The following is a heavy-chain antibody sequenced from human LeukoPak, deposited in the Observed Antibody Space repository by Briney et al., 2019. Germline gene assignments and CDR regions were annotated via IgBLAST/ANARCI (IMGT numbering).Heavy chain of an antibody. CDR2: IKQGGGET. D-gene: IGHD6-19*01. Sequence: PGGSLRLSCAASGFTFSSFWMTWVRQAPGNGLEWVANIKQGGGETYYVDSVKGRFTISRDNAKNSLFLQMNSLTVEDTGVYYCARAAEVIAVYYYGMDVWGQGTTVTVSS. CDR1: GFTFSSFW. CDR3: ARAAEVIAVYYYGMDV. V-gene: IGHV3-7*01. J-gene: IGHJ6*02.